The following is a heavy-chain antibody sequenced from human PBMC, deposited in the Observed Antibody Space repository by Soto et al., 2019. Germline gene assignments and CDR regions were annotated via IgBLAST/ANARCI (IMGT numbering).Heavy chain of an antibody. V-gene: IGHV1-3*01. CDR2: INAGNGNT. Sequence: ASVKVSCKASGYTFTSYAMHWVRQAPGQRLEWMGWINAGNGNTKYSQKFQGRVTITADESTSTAYMELSSLRSEDTAVYYCARDKYGDYGNFDYWGQGTLVTVSS. J-gene: IGHJ4*02. CDR1: GYTFTSYA. D-gene: IGHD4-17*01. CDR3: ARDKYGDYGNFDY.